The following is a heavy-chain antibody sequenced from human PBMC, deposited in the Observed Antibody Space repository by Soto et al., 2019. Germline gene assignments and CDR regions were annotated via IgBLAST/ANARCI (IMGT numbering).Heavy chain of an antibody. V-gene: IGHV3-30*18. D-gene: IGHD2-2*01. CDR1: GFTFSSYG. CDR2: ISYDGSNK. CDR3: AKDSSPVVSRFKSSPDAFDI. Sequence: GGSLRLSCAASGFTFSSYGMHWVRQAPGKGLEWVAVISYDGSNKYYADSVKGRFTISRDNSKNTLYLQMNSLRAEDTAVYYCAKDSSPVVSRFKSSPDAFDIWGQGTMVTVSS. J-gene: IGHJ3*02.